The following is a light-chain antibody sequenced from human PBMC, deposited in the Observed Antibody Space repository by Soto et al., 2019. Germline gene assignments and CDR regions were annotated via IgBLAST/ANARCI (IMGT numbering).Light chain of an antibody. CDR1: SSDFGGYNY. CDR3: CSYAGSDFYV. Sequence: SVLTQPRSVSGSPGHSVTISFTGTSSDFGGYNYVSWYQQHPGKAPKLMIYDVTKRPLGVPDRLSGSKSGNTASLIISGLQAEDEADYYCCSYAGSDFYVLGTVKKVTV. V-gene: IGLV2-11*01. J-gene: IGLJ1*01. CDR2: DVT.